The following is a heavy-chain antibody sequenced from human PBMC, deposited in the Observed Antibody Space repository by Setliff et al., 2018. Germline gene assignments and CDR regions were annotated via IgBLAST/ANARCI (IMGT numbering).Heavy chain of an antibody. V-gene: IGHV4-34*01. Sequence: SETLSLTCAVYGGSFSGYYWSWLCQPPGKGLEWIGEINHSGSTNYNPSLTSRVTISVDTSKNQFALKLSSVTAAHTAVYYCARDRPLRLGVAGHNWFDPWGQGTLVTVSS. D-gene: IGHD6-19*01. CDR2: INHSGST. J-gene: IGHJ5*02. CDR3: ARDRPLRLGVAGHNWFDP. CDR1: GGSFSGYY.